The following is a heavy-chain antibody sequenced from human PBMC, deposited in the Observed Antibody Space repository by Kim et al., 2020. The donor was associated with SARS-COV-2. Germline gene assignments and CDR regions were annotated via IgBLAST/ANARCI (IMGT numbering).Heavy chain of an antibody. CDR3: TRVPGTTLAFWDTFDI. J-gene: IGHJ3*02. D-gene: IGHD1-1*01. Sequence: GGSLRLSCAASGFTFSSCAIHWVRQAPGKGLEWVAVISYDGSNKNYADSVKGRFTISRDNSKNTLYLQMNSLKTEDTAVYYCTRVPGTTLAFWDTFDIWG. CDR2: ISYDGSNK. CDR1: GFTFSSCA. V-gene: IGHV3-30-3*01.